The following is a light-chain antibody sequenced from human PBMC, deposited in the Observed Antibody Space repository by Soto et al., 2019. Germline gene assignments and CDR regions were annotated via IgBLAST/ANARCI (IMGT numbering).Light chain of an antibody. Sequence: EILMMQSPATLSVSPGERVTLSCRASQSLSRNLAWYQQKPGQAPRLLIYGASTRASGIPARFSGSGSGTEFTLTISSLQSEDFALYYCQHYNDWPPAFTFGPGTKVDL. CDR1: QSLSRN. CDR2: GAS. CDR3: QHYNDWPPAFT. V-gene: IGKV3-15*01. J-gene: IGKJ3*01.